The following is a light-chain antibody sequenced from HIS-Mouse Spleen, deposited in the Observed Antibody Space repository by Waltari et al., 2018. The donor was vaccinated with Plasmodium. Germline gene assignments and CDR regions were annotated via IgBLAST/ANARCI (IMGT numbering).Light chain of an antibody. J-gene: IGLJ2*01. V-gene: IGLV3-1*01. CDR2: QDS. CDR3: QAWDSSTVV. Sequence: SYETTQPPSVSVSPGQTASIPCLGANLGYKFAGWYQQKPGQSPVLVIYQDSKRPSGIPERFSGSNSGNTATLTISGTQAMDEADYYCQAWDSSTVVFGGGTKLTVL. CDR1: NLGYKF.